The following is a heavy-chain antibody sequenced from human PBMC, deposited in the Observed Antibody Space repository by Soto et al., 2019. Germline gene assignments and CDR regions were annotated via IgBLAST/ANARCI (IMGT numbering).Heavy chain of an antibody. CDR2: IYHTGRT. Sequence: SETLSLTCTVSGGSVNSDNYYWSWIRQPPGKGLEWIGYIYHTGRTNYNPSLESRITISLDTSKNQFSLPLSSVPAADTALFYCAREFSNTPEAFDSWGQGALVTVSS. CDR3: AREFSNTPEAFDS. D-gene: IGHD3-3*02. V-gene: IGHV4-61*01. J-gene: IGHJ4*02. CDR1: GGSVNSDNYY.